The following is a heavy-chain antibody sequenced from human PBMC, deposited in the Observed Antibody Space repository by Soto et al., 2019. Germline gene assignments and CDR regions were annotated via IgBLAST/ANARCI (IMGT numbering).Heavy chain of an antibody. J-gene: IGHJ6*02. V-gene: IGHV1-69*13. CDR3: AKAVQTAMAQHYYYGLDI. CDR2: IIPIFGTA. D-gene: IGHD5-18*01. CDR1: GGTFSSYA. Sequence: ASVKVSCKASGGTFSSYAISWVRQAPGQGLEWMGGIIPIFGTANYAQKFQGRVTITADESTSTAYMELSSLRSEDTAVYYCAKAVQTAMAQHYYYGLDIWGQGTTVTVSS.